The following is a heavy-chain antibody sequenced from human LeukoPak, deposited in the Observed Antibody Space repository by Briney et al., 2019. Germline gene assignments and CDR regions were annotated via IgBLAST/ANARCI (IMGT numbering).Heavy chain of an antibody. CDR3: TRVEVGLLWFGGEYGMDV. D-gene: IGHD3-10*01. Sequence: GASVKVSCKASGYTFTGYYMHWVRQAPGQGLEWMGWINPDSGDTNDAQQFQGRVTMTRDTSISTAYMELSRLRSDDTAMYYCTRVEVGLLWFGGEYGMDVWGQGTTVTVSS. CDR2: INPDSGDT. J-gene: IGHJ6*02. CDR1: GYTFTGYY. V-gene: IGHV1-2*02.